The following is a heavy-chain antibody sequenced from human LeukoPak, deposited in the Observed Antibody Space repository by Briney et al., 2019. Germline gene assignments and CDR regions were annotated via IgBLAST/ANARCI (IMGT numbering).Heavy chain of an antibody. Sequence: GESLRLSCAVSGFSFSNYWMHWVRQDPGKGLVWVSYISSDGSVTKYAASVKGRFTISRDNAVNTLYLQMNSLRAEDTAVYYCAKRSPLSSVLDYWGQGTLVTVSS. CDR2: ISSDGSVT. CDR3: AKRSPLSSVLDY. CDR1: GFSFSNYW. J-gene: IGHJ4*02. D-gene: IGHD4-17*01. V-gene: IGHV3-74*03.